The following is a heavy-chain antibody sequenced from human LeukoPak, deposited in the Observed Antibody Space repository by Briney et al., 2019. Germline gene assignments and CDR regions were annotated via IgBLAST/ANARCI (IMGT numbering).Heavy chain of an antibody. J-gene: IGHJ3*02. CDR1: GGSISSYY. D-gene: IGHD5-24*01. V-gene: IGHV4-59*01. CDR2: IHYSGST. CDR3: AREAREGHVFDI. Sequence: SETLSLTCIVSGGSISSYYWSWIRQPPGKGLEWIGYIHYSGSTNYNPSLKSRVTISVDTSKNQFSLKLKSMTAADTAVYYCAREAREGHVFDIWGQGTMVTVSS.